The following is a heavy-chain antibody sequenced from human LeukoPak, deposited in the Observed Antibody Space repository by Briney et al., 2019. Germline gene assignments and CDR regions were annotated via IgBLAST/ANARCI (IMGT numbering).Heavy chain of an antibody. V-gene: IGHV1-18*01. D-gene: IGHD3-9*01. CDR3: ARGPPCGLWYYDILTGYSTYYYYYYYMDV. CDR1: GYTFTSYG. J-gene: IGHJ6*03. Sequence: GASVKVSCKASGYTFTSYGISWVRQAPGQGLEWMGWISAYNGNTNYAQKLQGRVTMTRNTSISTAYMELSSLRSEDTAVYYCARGPPCGLWYYDILTGYSTYYYYYYYMDVWGKGTTVTISS. CDR2: ISAYNGNT.